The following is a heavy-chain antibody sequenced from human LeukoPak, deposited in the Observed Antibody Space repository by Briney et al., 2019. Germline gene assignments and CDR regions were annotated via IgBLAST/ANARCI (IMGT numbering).Heavy chain of an antibody. CDR1: GGTFSSYA. D-gene: IGHD2-21*01. V-gene: IGHV1-69*13. CDR2: IIPIFGTA. CDR3: ARAPVYCGGDCYSHFDY. Sequence: ASVNVSCKASGGTFSSYAISWVRQAPGQGLEWMGGIIPIFGTANYAQKFQGRVTITADESTSTAYMELSSLRSEDTAVYYCARAPVYCGGDCYSHFDYWGQGTLVTVSS. J-gene: IGHJ4*02.